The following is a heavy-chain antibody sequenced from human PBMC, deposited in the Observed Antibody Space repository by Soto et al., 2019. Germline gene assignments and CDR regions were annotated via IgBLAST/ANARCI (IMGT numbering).Heavy chain of an antibody. CDR2: ISSSSTYI. D-gene: IGHD6-13*01. Sequence: EVQLVASGGGLVKPGGSLRLSCAASGFTFSSYSMSWVRQAPGKGLEWVSSISSSSTYIYYADSMKGRFNISRDNAKNSLYLQVSSLRAEDTAVYYCARGAVAAAGITTYYFDYWGQGTLVTVSS. CDR3: ARGAVAAAGITTYYFDY. V-gene: IGHV3-21*01. CDR1: GFTFSSYS. J-gene: IGHJ4*02.